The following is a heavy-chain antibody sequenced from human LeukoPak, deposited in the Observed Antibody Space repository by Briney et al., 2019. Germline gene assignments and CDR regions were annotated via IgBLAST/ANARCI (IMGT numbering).Heavy chain of an antibody. CDR3: AKSSKQWLIQGDAFDI. D-gene: IGHD6-19*01. V-gene: IGHV3-23*01. Sequence: GGSLRLSCAASGFTFSSYAMTWVRQAPGKGLEWVSAISGSGGSTYYADSVKGRFTMSRDNSKYTLYLQMNSLRAEDTAVYYCAKSSKQWLIQGDAFDIWGQGTMVTVSS. CDR1: GFTFSSYA. J-gene: IGHJ3*02. CDR2: ISGSGGST.